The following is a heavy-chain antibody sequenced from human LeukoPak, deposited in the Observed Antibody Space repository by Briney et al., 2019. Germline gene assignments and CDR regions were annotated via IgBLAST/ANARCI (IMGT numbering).Heavy chain of an antibody. V-gene: IGHV1-2*02. Sequence: ASVKVSCKASGYTFTGYYMHWVRQAPGQGLEWMGWINPNSGGTNYAQKFQGRVTMTRDTSISTAYMELSRLRSDDTAVYYCARDRLLGGSGLFYYYHGMDVWGQGTTVTVSS. J-gene: IGHJ6*02. CDR3: ARDRLLGGSGLFYYYHGMDV. CDR1: GYTFTGYY. D-gene: IGHD3-3*01. CDR2: INPNSGGT.